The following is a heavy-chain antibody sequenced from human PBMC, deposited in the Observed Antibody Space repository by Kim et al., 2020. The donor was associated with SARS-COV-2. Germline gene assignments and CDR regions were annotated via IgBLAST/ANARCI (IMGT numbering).Heavy chain of an antibody. CDR1: GGSISSSSYY. V-gene: IGHV4-39*01. CDR2: IYYSGST. J-gene: IGHJ4*02. Sequence: SETLSLTCTVSGGSISSSSYYWGWIRQPPGKGLEWIGSIYYSGSTYYNPSLKSRVTISVDTTKNQFSLKLSSVTAADTAVYYCARTEYFDYWGQGTLVTVSS. CDR3: ARTEYFDY.